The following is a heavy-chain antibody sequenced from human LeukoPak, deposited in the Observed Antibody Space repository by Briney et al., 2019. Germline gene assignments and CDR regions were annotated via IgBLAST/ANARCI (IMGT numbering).Heavy chain of an antibody. J-gene: IGHJ4*02. CDR3: ARDRGSYYYDSSGGLDY. CDR1: GYTFTSYD. Sequence: GASVKVSCKASGYTFTSYDINWVRQATGQGLEWMGWISAYNGNTNYAQKFQGRVTMTTDTSTSTAYMELRSLRSDDTAVYYCARDRGSYYYDSSGGLDYWGQGTLVTVSS. CDR2: ISAYNGNT. D-gene: IGHD3-22*01. V-gene: IGHV1-18*01.